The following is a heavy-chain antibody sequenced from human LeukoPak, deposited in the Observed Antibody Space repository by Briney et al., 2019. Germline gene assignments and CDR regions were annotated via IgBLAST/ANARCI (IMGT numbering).Heavy chain of an antibody. CDR2: IYSGGST. CDR1: GFTVSSNY. Sequence: PGGSLRLSCAASGFTVSSNYMSWVRQAPGKGLEWVSVIYSGGSTYYADSVKGRFTISRDNSKNTPYLQMNSLRAEDTAVYYCARWGYSYGNYYYMDVWGKGTTVTISS. D-gene: IGHD5-18*01. J-gene: IGHJ6*03. V-gene: IGHV3-66*01. CDR3: ARWGYSYGNYYYMDV.